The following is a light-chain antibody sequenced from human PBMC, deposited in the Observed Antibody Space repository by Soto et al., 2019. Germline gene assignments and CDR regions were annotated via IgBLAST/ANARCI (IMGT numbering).Light chain of an antibody. V-gene: IGLV1-40*01. J-gene: IGLJ3*02. Sequence: QPVLTQPPSVSGAPGQRVTISCTGSSSNIGAGYDVHWYQQLPGTAPKLLIYGNSNRPSGVPDRFSGSKSGTSATLGITGLQTGDEADYYCGTWDSSLSAGGAWVFGGGTKVTVL. CDR2: GNS. CDR1: SSNIGAGYD. CDR3: GTWDSSLSAGGAWV.